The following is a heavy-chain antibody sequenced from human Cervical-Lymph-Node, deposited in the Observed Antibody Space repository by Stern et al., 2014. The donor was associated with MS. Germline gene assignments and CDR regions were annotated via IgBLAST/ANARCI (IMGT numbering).Heavy chain of an antibody. V-gene: IGHV2-5*02. J-gene: IGHJ3*02. CDR2: IYWDDDK. CDR3: AHSPPSDDDAFDI. CDR1: GFSLSTTGVG. Sequence: QVTLRESGPTLVNPTQTLTLTCAFSGFSLSTTGVGVGWIRQPPGKALEWLALIYWDDDKRYSPSLKRRLTITKDTSKSQVDLTLTNVAPVDTATYYCAHSPPSDDDAFDIWGQGTMVTISS. D-gene: IGHD2-21*02.